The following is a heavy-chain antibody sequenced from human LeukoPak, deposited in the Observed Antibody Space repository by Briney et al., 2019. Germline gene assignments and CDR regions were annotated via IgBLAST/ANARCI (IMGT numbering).Heavy chain of an antibody. V-gene: IGHV3-7*01. CDR1: GFTFNTYW. J-gene: IGHJ6*03. D-gene: IGHD2-8*01. CDR3: SRDMWLGIKYGTFDMDV. CDR2: INQNGSEK. Sequence: PGGSLRLSCAASGFTFNTYWMNWVRQAPGKGLEWVANINQNGSEKFYVDSVRGRFTISRDNAENSLYLQMTSLRAEDTAVYFCSRDMWLGIKYGTFDMDVWGKGTTVIVSS.